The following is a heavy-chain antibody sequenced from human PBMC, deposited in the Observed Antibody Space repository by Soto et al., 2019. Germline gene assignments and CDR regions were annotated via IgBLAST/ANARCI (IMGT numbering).Heavy chain of an antibody. D-gene: IGHD3-3*02. CDR3: ARDKARQQLGGNYYYMLDV. Sequence: QVLLVQSGAEVKKPGSSVRVSCKSSGGTFSTSAISWVRQAPGQGLEWVGGIMPVFSTPDYAQKLQGRVTITADESTTTTYVELTGLRDDDPAVYYCARDKARQQLGGNYYYMLDVWGQGTAITV. J-gene: IGHJ6*02. CDR2: IMPVFSTP. V-gene: IGHV1-69*12. CDR1: GGTFSTSA.